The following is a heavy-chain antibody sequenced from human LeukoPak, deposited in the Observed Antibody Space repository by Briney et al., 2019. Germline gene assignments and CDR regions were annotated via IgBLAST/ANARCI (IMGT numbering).Heavy chain of an antibody. CDR1: GFTFSGSA. CDR2: IRSKADGYAT. J-gene: IGHJ4*02. Sequence: GGSLRLSCAASGFTFSGSAMHWVRQASGKGLEWVGRIRSKADGYATSFVASVKGRFTVSRDDSKNTAYLQMNSLKTDDTAVYYCTREYSSGWPFDYWGQGTLVTVSS. CDR3: TREYSSGWPFDY. V-gene: IGHV3-73*01. D-gene: IGHD6-19*01.